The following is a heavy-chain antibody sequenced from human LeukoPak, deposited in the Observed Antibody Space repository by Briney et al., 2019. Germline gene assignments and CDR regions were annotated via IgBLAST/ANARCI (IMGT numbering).Heavy chain of an antibody. Sequence: PGGSLRLSCAASGFTFSSYSMNWVRQTPGKGLEWVSSISSSSSYIYYADSVKGRFTIARDNAKNSLYLQMNSLRAEDTAVHYCARDSRRYYYGSGSYGYWGQGTRVTVSS. CDR1: GFTFSSYS. J-gene: IGHJ4*02. CDR3: ARDSRRYYYGSGSYGY. D-gene: IGHD3-10*01. CDR2: ISSSSSYI. V-gene: IGHV3-21*01.